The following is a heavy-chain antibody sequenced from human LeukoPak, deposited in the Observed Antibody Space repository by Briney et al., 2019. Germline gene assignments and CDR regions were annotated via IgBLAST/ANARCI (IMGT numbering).Heavy chain of an antibody. CDR1: GGSISSYY. Sequence: SEILSLTCTVSGGSISSYYWSWIRQPAGKGLEWIGRIYTSGSTNYNASLKSRVGMSVDTSKNQFSLKLSSVTAADTAVFYCARENSGSYREFDYWGQGTLVTVSS. CDR3: ARENSGSYREFDY. V-gene: IGHV4-4*07. CDR2: IYTSGST. J-gene: IGHJ4*02. D-gene: IGHD1-26*01.